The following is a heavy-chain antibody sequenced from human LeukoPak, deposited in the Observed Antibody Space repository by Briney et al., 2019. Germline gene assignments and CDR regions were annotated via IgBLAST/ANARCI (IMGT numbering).Heavy chain of an antibody. Sequence: GALRLSCAASGFTFSSYAMHWVRQAPGKGLEWVAVIYSGGSTYYADSVKGRFTISRDNSKSTLYIQMNSLRAEDTAVYYCARADYSSTWSHDYYYMDVWGKGTTVTVSS. V-gene: IGHV3-53*01. D-gene: IGHD6-13*01. CDR2: IYSGGST. CDR1: GFTFSSYA. J-gene: IGHJ6*03. CDR3: ARADYSSTWSHDYYYMDV.